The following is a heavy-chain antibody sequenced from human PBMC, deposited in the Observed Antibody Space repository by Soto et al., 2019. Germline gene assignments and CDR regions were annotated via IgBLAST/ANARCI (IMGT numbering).Heavy chain of an antibody. D-gene: IGHD2-2*01. J-gene: IGHJ5*02. CDR2: ISGSGGST. CDR1: GFTFSSYA. CDR3: AKPIADCSSASCYVGWFDP. Sequence: PGGSLRLSCAASGFTFSSYAMSWVRQAPGKGLEWVSAISGSGGSTYYADSVKGRFTISRDNSKNTLYLQMNSLRAEDTAVYYCAKPIADCSSASCYVGWFDPWGQGT. V-gene: IGHV3-23*01.